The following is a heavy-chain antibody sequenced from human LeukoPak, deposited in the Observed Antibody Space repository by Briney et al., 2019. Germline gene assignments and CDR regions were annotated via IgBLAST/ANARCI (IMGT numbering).Heavy chain of an antibody. J-gene: IGHJ4*02. CDR2: INHSGST. V-gene: IGHV4-34*01. CDR3: ARAGDSSGYDDPPDY. Sequence: SETLSLTCAVYGGSFSGYYWSWIRQPPGKGLEWIGEINHSGSTNYNPSLKSRVTISVDTSKNQFSLKLSSVTAADTAVYYCARAGDSSGYDDPPDYWGQGTLVTVSS. CDR1: GGSFSGYY. D-gene: IGHD3-22*01.